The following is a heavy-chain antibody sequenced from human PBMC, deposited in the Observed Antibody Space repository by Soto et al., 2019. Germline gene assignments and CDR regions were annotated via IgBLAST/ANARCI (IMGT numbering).Heavy chain of an antibody. V-gene: IGHV3-74*01. CDR1: GFFFSGFW. CDR3: ARGHYYAMDV. CDR2: INYDGSSR. Sequence: EVQVVESGGGLVKPGGSLRLSCAASGFFFSGFWMHWVRQAPGKGLVWVSHINYDGSSRTYSDPVKGRFSISRDNAKNTVYLQMSSLRAEDTAAYYCARGHYYAMDVWGQGATVTVSS. J-gene: IGHJ6*02.